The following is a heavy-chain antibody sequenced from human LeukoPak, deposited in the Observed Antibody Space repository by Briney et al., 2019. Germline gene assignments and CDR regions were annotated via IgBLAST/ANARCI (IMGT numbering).Heavy chain of an antibody. V-gene: IGHV4-59*08. Sequence: PSETLSLACTVSGGSISSHYWSWIRQPPGKGLEWIGYMYYSGSTNYNPSFKSRVTMSGDTSKNELSLKLSSVTAADTAVYYCARMNGDYGFRNYFYYGLDVWGQGTTVTVSS. J-gene: IGHJ6*02. CDR1: GGSISSHY. CDR3: ARMNGDYGFRNYFYYGLDV. D-gene: IGHD4-17*01. CDR2: MYYSGST.